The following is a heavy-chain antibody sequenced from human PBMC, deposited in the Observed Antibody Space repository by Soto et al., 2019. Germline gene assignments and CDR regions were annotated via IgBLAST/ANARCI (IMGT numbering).Heavy chain of an antibody. V-gene: IGHV1-69*12. D-gene: IGHD3-10*01. CDR2: IIPIFGTA. CDR1: GGTFSSYA. CDR3: ARARVSLGWFGDLDV. J-gene: IGHJ6*02. Sequence: QVQLVQSGAEVKKPGSSVKVSCKASGGTFSSYAISWVRQAPGQGLEWMGGIIPIFGTANYAQKFQGRVTIXXDXTXXTAYMELSSLRSEDTAVYYCARARVSLGWFGDLDVWGQGTTVTVSS.